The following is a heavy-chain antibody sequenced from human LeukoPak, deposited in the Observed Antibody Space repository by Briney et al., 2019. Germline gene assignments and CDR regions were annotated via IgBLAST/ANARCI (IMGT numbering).Heavy chain of an antibody. V-gene: IGHV1-69*13. D-gene: IGHD2-21*02. CDR3: ARVSSVCGGDCYPYFDY. CDR1: GGTFSSYA. J-gene: IGHJ4*02. CDR2: IIPIFGTA. Sequence: GASVKVSCKASGGTFSSYAISWVRQAPGQGLEWMGGIIPIFGTANYAQKFQGRVTITADESTSTAYMELSSLRSEDTAVYYCARVSSVCGGDCYPYFDYWGQGTLVTVSS.